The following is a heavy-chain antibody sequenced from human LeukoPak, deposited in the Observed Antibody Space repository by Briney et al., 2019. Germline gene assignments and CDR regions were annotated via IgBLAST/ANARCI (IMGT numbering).Heavy chain of an antibody. CDR3: AKDMSVVPAAIAFDY. CDR1: GFTFSSYA. Sequence: GGSLRLSCAASGFTFSSYAMSWVRQAPGKGLEWVSAISGSGGSTYYADSVKGRFTISRDNAKNSLYLQMNSLRAEDTALYYCAKDMSVVPAAIAFDYWGQGTLVTVSS. CDR2: ISGSGGST. V-gene: IGHV3-23*01. J-gene: IGHJ4*02. D-gene: IGHD2-2*01.